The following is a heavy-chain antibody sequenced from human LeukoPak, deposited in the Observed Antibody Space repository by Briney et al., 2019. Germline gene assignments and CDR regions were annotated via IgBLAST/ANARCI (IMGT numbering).Heavy chain of an antibody. V-gene: IGHV1-69*04. Sequence: AASVKASCKASGGTFSSYAISWVRQAPGQGLEWMGRIIPILGIANYAQKFQGRVTITADKSTSTAYMELSSLRSEDTAVYYCASAAGYRNEIDYWGQGTLVTVSS. CDR1: GGTFSSYA. CDR3: ASAAGYRNEIDY. J-gene: IGHJ4*02. D-gene: IGHD6-25*01. CDR2: IIPILGIA.